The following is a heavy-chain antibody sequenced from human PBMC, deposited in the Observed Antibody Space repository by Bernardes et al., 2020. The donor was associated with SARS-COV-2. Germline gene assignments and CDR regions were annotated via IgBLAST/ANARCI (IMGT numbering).Heavy chain of an antibody. J-gene: IGHJ4*02. Sequence: GESLRLSCAASGFIFSNFGMRWVRQAPGKGLEWVAFIWYDGSNKDYADSVKGLFTISRDNSKHIVYLQMNSLRAEYTAVYYCASAPAWESGGNWVKGTLFSVSS. CDR1: GFIFSNFG. CDR3: ASAPAWESGGN. V-gene: IGHV3-33*01. CDR2: IWYDGSNK. D-gene: IGHD2-15*01.